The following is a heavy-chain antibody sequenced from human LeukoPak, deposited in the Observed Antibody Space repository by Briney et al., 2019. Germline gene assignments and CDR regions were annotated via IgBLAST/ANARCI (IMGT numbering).Heavy chain of an antibody. J-gene: IGHJ6*03. D-gene: IGHD2-15*01. CDR3: ARDQGRASYYYYYYMDV. V-gene: IGHV1-69*05. CDR2: IIPIFGTA. CDR1: GGTFSSYA. Sequence: ASVKVSCKASGGTFSSYAISWVRQAPGQGLEWMGGIIPIFGTANYAQKFQGRVTITTDESTSTAYMELSSLRSEDTAVYYCARDQGRASYYYYYYMDVWGKGTTVTVSS.